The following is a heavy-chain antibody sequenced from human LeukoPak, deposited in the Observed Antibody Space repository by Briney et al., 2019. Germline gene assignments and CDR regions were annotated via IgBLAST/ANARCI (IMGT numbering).Heavy chain of an antibody. V-gene: IGHV3-74*01. Sequence: PGGSLRLSCAASGFTFSSYWMHWVRQAPGKGLVWVSRINSDGSSTSYADSVKGRFTISRDNAKNTLYLQMNSLRAEDTAVYYCAREGIAVAGRYYFDYWGQGTLVTVSP. CDR3: AREGIAVAGRYYFDY. D-gene: IGHD6-19*01. CDR1: GFTFSSYW. J-gene: IGHJ4*02. CDR2: INSDGSST.